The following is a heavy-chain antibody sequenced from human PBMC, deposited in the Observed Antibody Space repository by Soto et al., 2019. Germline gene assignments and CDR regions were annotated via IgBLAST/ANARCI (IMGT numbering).Heavy chain of an antibody. J-gene: IGHJ6*02. CDR3: ARDNMDCRGGSCQPVVV. CDR1: GGTISSYT. D-gene: IGHD2-15*01. CDR2: IIPILGIA. V-gene: IGHV1-69*04. Sequence: SPKVSCKASGGTISSYTIRCVRQAAGQGLEWMGRIIPILGIANYAQKFQGRVTITADKSTSTAYMELSSLRSEDTAVYYCARDNMDCRGGSCQPVVVWGQGTTGTVSS.